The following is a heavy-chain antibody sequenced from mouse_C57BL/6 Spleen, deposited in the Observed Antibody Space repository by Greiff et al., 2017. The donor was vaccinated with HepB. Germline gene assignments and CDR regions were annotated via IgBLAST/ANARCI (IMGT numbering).Heavy chain of an antibody. CDR3: ARDYYGSSYGYFDV. CDR2: IDPSDSYT. CDR1: GYTFTSYW. Sequence: QVQLQQPGAELVMPGASVKLSCKASGYTFTSYWMHWVKQRPGQGLEWIGEIDPSDSYTNYNQKFKGKSTLTVDKSSSTAYMQLSSLTSEDSAVYDCARDYYGSSYGYFDVWGTGTTVTVSS. J-gene: IGHJ1*03. D-gene: IGHD1-1*01. V-gene: IGHV1-69*01.